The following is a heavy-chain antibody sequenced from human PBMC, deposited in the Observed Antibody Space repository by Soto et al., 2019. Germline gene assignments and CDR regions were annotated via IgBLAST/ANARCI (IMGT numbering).Heavy chain of an antibody. J-gene: IGHJ4*02. CDR1: GFSVNNNY. V-gene: IGHV3-53*01. CDR3: AKLWGYYFES. D-gene: IGHD2-21*01. Sequence: GGSLRLSCAASGFSVNNNYMTWVRQTPGRRPEWVAVIYTRGSTHYADFATGRFTFSRDNSKNTLYLQMNSRRPEDTAVYYCAKLWGYYFESWGPGTLVTVSS. CDR2: IYTRGST.